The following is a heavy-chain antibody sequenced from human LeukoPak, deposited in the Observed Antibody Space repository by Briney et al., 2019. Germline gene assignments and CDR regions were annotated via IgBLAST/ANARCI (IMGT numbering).Heavy chain of an antibody. J-gene: IGHJ4*02. CDR3: ARAEISYGSYADY. CDR1: GFTFSTFA. V-gene: IGHV3-23*01. D-gene: IGHD5-18*01. Sequence: GGSLRLSCTASGFTFSTFAMIWVRQPPGKGLEWVSSIFPSGGEIHYADSVRGRFTISRDNAKNTLYLQMNSLRAEDTAVYYCARAEISYGSYADYWGQGTLVTVSS. CDR2: IFPSGGEI.